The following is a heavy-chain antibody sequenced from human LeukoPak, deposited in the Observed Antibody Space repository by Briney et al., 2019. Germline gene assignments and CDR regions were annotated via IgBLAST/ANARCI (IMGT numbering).Heavy chain of an antibody. V-gene: IGHV3-48*04. CDR2: ITDSSSVV. J-gene: IGHJ4*02. D-gene: IGHD6-13*01. Sequence: PGGSLRLSCTASGFTFNTCTMNWVRQAPGKGLEWVSYITDSSSVVYYADSVKGRFTISRDNAKNSLYLQMNSLRAEDTAVYYCVRDVAAGFDYWGQGTLVTVSS. CDR3: VRDVAAGFDY. CDR1: GFTFNTCT.